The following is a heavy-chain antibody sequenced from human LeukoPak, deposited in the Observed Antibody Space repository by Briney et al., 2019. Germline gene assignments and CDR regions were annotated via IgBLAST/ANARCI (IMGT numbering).Heavy chain of an antibody. CDR1: GGTFSSYA. CDR3: ATRHYYGSGSYYNPYYYYGMDV. V-gene: IGHV1-69*13. CDR2: IIPIFGTA. Sequence: SVKVSCTASGGTFSSYAISWVRQAPGQGLEWMGGIIPIFGTANYAQKFQGRVTITADESTSTAYMELSSLRSEDTAVYYCATRHYYGSGSYYNPYYYYGMDVWGQGTTVTVSS. D-gene: IGHD3-10*01. J-gene: IGHJ6*02.